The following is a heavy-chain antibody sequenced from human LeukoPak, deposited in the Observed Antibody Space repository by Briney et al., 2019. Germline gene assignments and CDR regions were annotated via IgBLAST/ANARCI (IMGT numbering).Heavy chain of an antibody. Sequence: SETLSLTCTVSGGSMTTHHWNWIRQTPGKGLEWIGYVFDSGRTKENPSLKSRVTLSADTSKNQLSLRLSSVTAADTAVHYCTTIKRGNIFGYFDFWGRGILVTVSS. J-gene: IGHJ4*02. D-gene: IGHD5-18*01. CDR2: VFDSGRT. CDR1: GGSMTTHH. CDR3: TTIKRGNIFGYFDF. V-gene: IGHV4-59*11.